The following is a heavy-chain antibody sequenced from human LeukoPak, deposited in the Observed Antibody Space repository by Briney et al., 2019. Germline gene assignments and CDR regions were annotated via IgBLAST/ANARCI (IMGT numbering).Heavy chain of an antibody. J-gene: IGHJ4*02. CDR3: ASGGLGARKYYSDPFHY. CDR1: GFTVSSNY. V-gene: IGHV3-53*01. CDR2: IYSAGST. D-gene: IGHD3-10*01. Sequence: GGSLRLSCAASGFTVSSNYMSWVRQAPGKGLEWVSIIYSAGSTYYADSVRGRFTISRDSSKNTLCLQMNSLRAEDTAVYYCASGGLGARKYYSDPFHYWGQGTLVTVSS.